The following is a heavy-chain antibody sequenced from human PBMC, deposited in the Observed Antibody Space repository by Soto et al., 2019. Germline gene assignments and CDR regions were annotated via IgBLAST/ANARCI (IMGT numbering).Heavy chain of an antibody. CDR1: NYTFINYG. V-gene: IGHV1-18*04. D-gene: IGHD6-19*01. CDR2: VSPSYGKT. J-gene: IGHJ6*02. Sequence: ASVKVSCKASNYTFINYGIGWVRQAPGHGLEWMGWVSPSYGKTYYAQKFQGRVTMTRNTSISTAYMELSSLRSEDTAVYYCARKKQWPRYGMDVWGQGTTATVSS. CDR3: ARKKQWPRYGMDV.